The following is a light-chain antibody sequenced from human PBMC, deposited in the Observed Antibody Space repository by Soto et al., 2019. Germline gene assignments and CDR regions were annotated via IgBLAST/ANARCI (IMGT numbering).Light chain of an antibody. J-gene: IGKJ5*01. Sequence: GVSQSAGAVSLSQGERATLSCRASQSVSSSYLAWYQQKPGQAPRLLIYDASNRATGIPARFSGSGSGTDFTLTISSLEPADFAVYYSQQRSTTTFGQGTRL. CDR3: QQRSTTT. CDR1: QSVSSSY. CDR2: DAS. V-gene: IGKV3D-20*02.